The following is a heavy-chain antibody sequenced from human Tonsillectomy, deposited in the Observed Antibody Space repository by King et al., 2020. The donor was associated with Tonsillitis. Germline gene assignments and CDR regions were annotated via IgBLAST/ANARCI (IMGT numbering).Heavy chain of an antibody. CDR3: ASEPYGDRAFDI. J-gene: IGHJ3*02. V-gene: IGHV3-33*08. CDR2: IWFAGSKE. CDR1: GLTFSTYI. Sequence: VQLVESGGGVVQPGRSLRLSCAASGLTFSTYIMHWVRQAPGKGLEWVALIWFAGSKEFYKDSMKGRFTISRDNSKNTLFLQMNSLRVEDAAVYYCASEPYGDRAFDIWGQGTMVSASS. D-gene: IGHD4-17*01.